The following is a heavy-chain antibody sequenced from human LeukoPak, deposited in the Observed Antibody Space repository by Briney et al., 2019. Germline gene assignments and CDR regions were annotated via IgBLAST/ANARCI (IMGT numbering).Heavy chain of an antibody. V-gene: IGHV5-51*01. Sequence: GESLKISCYGSGYSFTSFWIGLVRQMPGKGLEWMGIIYPGDSDTRYSPSFQGQVTISADKSISTAFLQWSSLKASDRAMYSCGRRGLYATSQFDFWGQGTLVTVSS. D-gene: IGHD2-8*01. CDR2: IYPGDSDT. J-gene: IGHJ4*02. CDR1: GYSFTSFW. CDR3: GRRGLYATSQFDF.